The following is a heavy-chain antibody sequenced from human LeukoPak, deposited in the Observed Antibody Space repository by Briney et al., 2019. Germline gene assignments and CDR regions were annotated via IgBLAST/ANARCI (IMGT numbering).Heavy chain of an antibody. CDR3: AKNRGDYGDFINWFDP. V-gene: IGHV3-30*18. J-gene: IGHJ5*02. CDR2: ISYDGSNK. Sequence: GRSLRLSCAASGFTFSSSGMHWVRQAPGKGLEWVAVISYDGSNKYYADSVKGRFTISRDNSKNTLYLQMNSLRAEDTAVYYCAKNRGDYGDFINWFDPWGQGTLVTVSS. CDR1: GFTFSSSG. D-gene: IGHD4-17*01.